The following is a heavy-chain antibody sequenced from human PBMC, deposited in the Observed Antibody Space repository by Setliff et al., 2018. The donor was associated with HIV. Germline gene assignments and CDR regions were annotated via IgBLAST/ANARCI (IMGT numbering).Heavy chain of an antibody. CDR3: ARLSLSLVRGIINSGDRFFDY. Sequence: SETLSLTCSVSGGSISSSTYYWGWIRQPPGQGLEWIASIYYSGTTYYNPSLKSRVTISVDTSKNQFSLKLSSVTAADTAVYYCARLSLSLVRGIINSGDRFFDYWGQGSLVTVSS. CDR1: GGSISSSTYY. CDR2: IYYSGTT. D-gene: IGHD3-10*01. V-gene: IGHV4-39*01. J-gene: IGHJ4*02.